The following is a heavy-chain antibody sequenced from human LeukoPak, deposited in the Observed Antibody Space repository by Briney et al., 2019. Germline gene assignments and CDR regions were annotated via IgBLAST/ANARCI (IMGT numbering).Heavy chain of an antibody. CDR1: GGSISSSSYY. J-gene: IGHJ5*02. D-gene: IGHD6-13*01. V-gene: IGHV4-61*05. Sequence: SETLSLTCTVSGGSISSSSYYWGWIRQPPGKGLEWIGYIYTSGSTNYNPSLKSRVTISVDTSKNQFSLKLSSVTAADTAVYYCARGTKSSSWYQYPNWFDPWGQGTLVTVSS. CDR2: IYTSGST. CDR3: ARGTKSSSWYQYPNWFDP.